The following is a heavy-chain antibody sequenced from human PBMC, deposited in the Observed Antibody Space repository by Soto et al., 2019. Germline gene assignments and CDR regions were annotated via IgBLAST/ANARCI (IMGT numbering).Heavy chain of an antibody. Sequence: ASVKVSCKASGYTFTSYGISWVRQAPGQGLEWMGWISAYNGNTNYAQKLQGRVTMTTDTSTRTAYMELRSLRSDDTAVYYCARDGAEYYYDSSANYYGMDVWGQGTTVTVSS. J-gene: IGHJ6*02. D-gene: IGHD3-22*01. CDR2: ISAYNGNT. CDR1: GYTFTSYG. V-gene: IGHV1-18*04. CDR3: ARDGAEYYYDSSANYYGMDV.